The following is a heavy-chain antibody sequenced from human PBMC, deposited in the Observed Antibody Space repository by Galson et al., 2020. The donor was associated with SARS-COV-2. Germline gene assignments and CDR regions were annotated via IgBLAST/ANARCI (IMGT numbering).Heavy chain of an antibody. CDR2: ISGSGGST. CDR3: AKGWEPRFGPPHFDY. V-gene: IGHV3-23*01. CDR1: GFTFSSYA. Sequence: GESLKISCAASGFTFSSYAMSWVRQAPGKGLEWVSAISGSGGSTYYADSVKGRFTISRDNSKNTLYLQMNSLRAEDTAVYYCAKGWEPRFGPPHFDYWGQGTLVTVSS. J-gene: IGHJ4*02. D-gene: IGHD1-26*01.